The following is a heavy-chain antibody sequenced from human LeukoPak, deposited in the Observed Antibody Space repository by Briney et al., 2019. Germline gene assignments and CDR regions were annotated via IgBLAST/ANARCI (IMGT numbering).Heavy chain of an antibody. CDR3: ARGSPITIFGVVISAYMDV. Sequence: SETLSLTCTVSGGSISSYYWSWIRQPPGKGLEWIGYIYYSGSTNYNPSLKSRVTISVDTSKSQFSLKLSSVTAADTAVYYCARGSPITIFGVVISAYMDVWGKGTTVTASS. CDR1: GGSISSYY. CDR2: IYYSGST. D-gene: IGHD3-3*01. V-gene: IGHV4-59*01. J-gene: IGHJ6*03.